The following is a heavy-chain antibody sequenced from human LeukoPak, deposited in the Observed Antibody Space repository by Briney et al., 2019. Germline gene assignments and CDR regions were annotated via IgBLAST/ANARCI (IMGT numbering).Heavy chain of an antibody. J-gene: IGHJ4*02. D-gene: IGHD3-16*02. CDR1: GGSISSSSYY. CDR3: ARHPLKFGGLIAFDY. CDR2: IYYSGST. V-gene: IGHV4-39*07. Sequence: SETLSLTCTAPGGSISSSSYYWGWIRQPPGKGLEWIGSIYYSGSTYYNPSLKSRVTMSVDTSKNQLSLTLISVTAADTAVYYCARHPLKFGGLIAFDYWGQGTLVTVSS.